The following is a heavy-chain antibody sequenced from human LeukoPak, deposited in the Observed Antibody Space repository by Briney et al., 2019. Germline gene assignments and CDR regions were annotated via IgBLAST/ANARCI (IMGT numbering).Heavy chain of an antibody. Sequence: SETLSLTCTVSGGSISSYYWSWIRQPPGKGLEWIGHISDSGSTNYNPSLKSRVTISVDTSKNQFSLKLSSVTAADTAVYYCAKVTLDYWGQGTLVTVSS. J-gene: IGHJ4*02. V-gene: IGHV4-59*12. CDR1: GGSISSYY. CDR3: AKVTLDY. CDR2: ISDSGST.